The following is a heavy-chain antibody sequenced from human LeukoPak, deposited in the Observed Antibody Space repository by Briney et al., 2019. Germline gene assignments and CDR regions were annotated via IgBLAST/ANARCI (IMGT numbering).Heavy chain of an antibody. D-gene: IGHD2-2*01. V-gene: IGHV4-59*01. CDR2: IYYSGST. CDR1: GGSISSYY. J-gene: IGHJ5*02. CDR3: ARGGAGSRTSNWFDP. Sequence: SETLSLTCTVSGGSISSYYWSWIRQPPGKGLEWIGYIYYSGSTNYNPSLKSRVTISVDTSKNQFSLKLSSVTAADTAVYYCARGGAGSRTSNWFDPWGQGTLVTASS.